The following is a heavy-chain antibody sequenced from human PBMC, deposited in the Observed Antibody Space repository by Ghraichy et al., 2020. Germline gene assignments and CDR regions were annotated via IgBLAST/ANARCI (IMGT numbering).Heavy chain of an antibody. CDR3: ASSNCGGDCPFDY. CDR1: GFTFSSYA. J-gene: IGHJ4*02. CDR2: ISGSGGST. D-gene: IGHD2-21*01. Sequence: GALRLSCAASGFTFSSYAMSWVRQAPGKGLEWVSAISGSGGSTYYADSVKGRFTISRDNSKNTLYLQMNSLRAEDTTVYYCASSNCGGDCPFDYWGQGTLVTVSS. V-gene: IGHV3-23*01.